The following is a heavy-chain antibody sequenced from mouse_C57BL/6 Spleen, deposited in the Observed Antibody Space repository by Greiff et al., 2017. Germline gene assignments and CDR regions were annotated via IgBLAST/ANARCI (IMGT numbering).Heavy chain of an antibody. D-gene: IGHD2-5*01. J-gene: IGHJ1*03. Sequence: QVQLQQPGAELVKPGASVKLSCKASGYTFTSYWMHWVKQRPGRGLEWIGRIDPNGGGTKYNEKFKSKATLTVDKPSSTAYMQLSSLTSEDSAVYYCAKRDSNYGGYFDVWGTRTTVTVSS. V-gene: IGHV1-72*01. CDR3: AKRDSNYGGYFDV. CDR1: GYTFTSYW. CDR2: IDPNGGGT.